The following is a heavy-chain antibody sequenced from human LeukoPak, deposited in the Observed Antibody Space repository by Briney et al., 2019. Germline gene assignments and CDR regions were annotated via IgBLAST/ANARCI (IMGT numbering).Heavy chain of an antibody. J-gene: IGHJ4*02. D-gene: IGHD6-13*01. CDR3: ARVGTIAAAGSNDY. Sequence: GGSLRLSCAVSGFTFSDYYMSWIRQAPGKGLEWVSYISSSETATSYADSVKGRFTISRDNAKNSLYLQMNSLRAEDTAVYYCARVGTIAAAGSNDYWGRGTLVTVSS. V-gene: IGHV3-11*01. CDR2: ISSSETAT. CDR1: GFTFSDYY.